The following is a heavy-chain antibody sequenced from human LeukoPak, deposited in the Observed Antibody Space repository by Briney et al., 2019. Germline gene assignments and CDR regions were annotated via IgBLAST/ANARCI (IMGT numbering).Heavy chain of an antibody. V-gene: IGHV5-51*01. CDR2: IHPGDSHT. Sequence: GESLKISCEGSGCTFTKYWIGWVRPMPGKGLEWMGIIHPGDSHTWYSPSFQGQVTTSADKSISMAYLQWSSLKASDTAMYYCARVYDSSGYYWYGFDIWGQGTMVTVSS. CDR1: GCTFTKYW. D-gene: IGHD3-22*01. J-gene: IGHJ3*02. CDR3: ARVYDSSGYYWYGFDI.